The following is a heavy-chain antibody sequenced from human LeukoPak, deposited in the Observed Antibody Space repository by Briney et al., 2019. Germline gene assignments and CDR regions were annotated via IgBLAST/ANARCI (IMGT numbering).Heavy chain of an antibody. D-gene: IGHD3-22*01. Sequence: GGSLRPSCAASGFIVSSNHMSWVRQAPGKGLEWVSVIYSGGSTYYADSVKGRFTISRDNSKNTLYLQMYSLRAEDTAVYYCARDRGGDSTAYSDYWGQGTLVTVSS. V-gene: IGHV3-53*01. J-gene: IGHJ4*02. CDR3: ARDRGGDSTAYSDY. CDR2: IYSGGST. CDR1: GFIVSSNH.